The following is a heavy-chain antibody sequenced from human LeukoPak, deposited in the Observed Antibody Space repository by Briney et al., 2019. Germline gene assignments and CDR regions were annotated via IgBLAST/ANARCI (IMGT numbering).Heavy chain of an antibody. CDR1: GGTFSSYA. CDR3: ARSQLEPSKGGFDP. D-gene: IGHD1-1*01. CDR2: IIPIFGTA. J-gene: IGHJ5*02. Sequence: SVKVSCKASGGTFSSYAISWVRQAPGQGLEWMGGIIPIFGTANYAQKFQGRVTITADKSTSTAYMELSSLRSEDTAVYYCARSQLEPSKGGFDPWGQGTLVTVSS. V-gene: IGHV1-69*06.